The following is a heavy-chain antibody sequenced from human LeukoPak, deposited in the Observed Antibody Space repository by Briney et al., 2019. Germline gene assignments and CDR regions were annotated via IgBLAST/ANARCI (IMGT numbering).Heavy chain of an antibody. CDR3: ARIHINRWNQFYCYMDV. Sequence: GASVKVSCRASGYTLTNYHITWLRQAPGQGLEWMGWIKTHNGDTSYAQKFQGRVTMTRDTSTNTAYMELRSLTSDDTSVYFCARIHINRWNQFYCYMDVWGKGTTVTVSS. J-gene: IGHJ6*03. CDR2: IKTHNGDT. V-gene: IGHV1-18*04. CDR1: GYTLTNYH. D-gene: IGHD1-14*01.